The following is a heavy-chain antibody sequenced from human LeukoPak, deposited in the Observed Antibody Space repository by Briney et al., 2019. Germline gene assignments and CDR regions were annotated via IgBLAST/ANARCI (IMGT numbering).Heavy chain of an antibody. Sequence: PSETLSLTCSVSGGSISTYYWSWIPQSPGKGLEWIGYIYHNGDTNLNPSFKSRVTISVDTSKNQFSLRLMSVTAADTAIYYCARHSYTPFDYWGQGSLVTVS. D-gene: IGHD2-2*02. V-gene: IGHV4-59*08. CDR3: ARHSYTPFDY. CDR1: GGSISTYY. CDR2: IYHNGDT. J-gene: IGHJ4*02.